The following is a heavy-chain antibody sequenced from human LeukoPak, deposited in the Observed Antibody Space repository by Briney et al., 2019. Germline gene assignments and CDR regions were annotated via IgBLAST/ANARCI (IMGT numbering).Heavy chain of an antibody. Sequence: PGGSLRLSRAASGFTFSSYWMHWVRHAPGKGLVWVSRINSDGSSTSYADSVKGRFTISRDNAKNTLYLQMNSLRAEDTAVYYCATGQGHGMDVWGQGTTVTVSS. CDR3: ATGQGHGMDV. CDR2: INSDGSST. V-gene: IGHV3-74*01. J-gene: IGHJ6*02. D-gene: IGHD1-14*01. CDR1: GFTFSSYW.